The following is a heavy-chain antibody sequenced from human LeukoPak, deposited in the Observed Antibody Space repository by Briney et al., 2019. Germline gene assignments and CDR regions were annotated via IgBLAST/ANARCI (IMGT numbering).Heavy chain of an antibody. J-gene: IGHJ4*02. V-gene: IGHV3-33*01. D-gene: IGHD3-22*01. Sequence: GRSLRLSCAASGFTFSSYGMHWVRQAPGKGLEWVAVIWYDGSNKYYADSVKGRFTISRDNSKNTLYLQMNSLRAEDTAVYYCASSSGYYYYPFDYWGQGTLVTVSS. CDR3: ASSSGYYYYPFDY. CDR1: GFTFSSYG. CDR2: IWYDGSNK.